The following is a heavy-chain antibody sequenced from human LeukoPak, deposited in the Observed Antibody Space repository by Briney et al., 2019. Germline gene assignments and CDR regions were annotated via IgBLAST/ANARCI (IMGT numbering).Heavy chain of an antibody. D-gene: IGHD3-10*01. J-gene: IGHJ3*02. Sequence: SETLSLTCAVSGGSISSGGYSWSWIRQPPGKGLEWIGYIYHSGSTYYNPSLKSRVTISVDRSKNQFSLKLSSVTAADTAVYYCARDRGDDASDIWGQGTMVTVSS. CDR3: ARDRGDDASDI. V-gene: IGHV4-30-2*01. CDR2: IYHSGST. CDR1: GGSISSGGYS.